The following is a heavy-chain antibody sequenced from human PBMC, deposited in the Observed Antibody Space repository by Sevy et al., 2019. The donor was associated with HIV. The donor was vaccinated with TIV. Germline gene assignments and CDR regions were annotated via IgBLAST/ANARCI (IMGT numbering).Heavy chain of an antibody. V-gene: IGHV3-64*01. CDR3: ARAFGITIFGIDAFDI. J-gene: IGHJ3*02. D-gene: IGHD3-3*01. Sequence: GGSLRLSCAASGFTFSSYAMHWVRQAPGKGLEYVSAISSNGGSTYYANSVKGRFTISRDNSKNTLYLQMGSLSAEDMAVYYCARAFGITIFGIDAFDIWGQGTMVTVSS. CDR2: ISSNGGST. CDR1: GFTFSSYA.